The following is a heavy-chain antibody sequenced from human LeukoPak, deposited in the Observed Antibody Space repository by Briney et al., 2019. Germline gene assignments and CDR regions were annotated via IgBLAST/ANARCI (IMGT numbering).Heavy chain of an antibody. V-gene: IGHV4-39*07. D-gene: IGHD6-19*01. CDR3: ARDWDSSGWLDY. CDR1: GGSISSSSYY. J-gene: IGHJ4*02. Sequence: SETLSLTCTVSGGSISSSSYYWGWIRQPPGKGLEWIGSIYYSGSTYYNPSLKSRVTISVDTSKNQFSLKLSSVTAADTAVYYCARDWDSSGWLDYWGQGTLVTVSS. CDR2: IYYSGST.